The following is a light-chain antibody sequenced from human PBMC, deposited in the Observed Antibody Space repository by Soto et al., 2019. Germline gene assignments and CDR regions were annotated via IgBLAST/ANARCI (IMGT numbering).Light chain of an antibody. CDR1: QSVSSY. V-gene: IGKV3-11*01. CDR2: DAS. CDR3: QQRSNWFIT. Sequence: EIVLTQSPATLSLSPGERATISCRASQSVSSYLAWYQQKPSQAPRLLIYDASNRATGIPARFSGSGSGTDFTLTISSLEPEDFAVYYCQQRSNWFITFGQGTRLEIK. J-gene: IGKJ5*01.